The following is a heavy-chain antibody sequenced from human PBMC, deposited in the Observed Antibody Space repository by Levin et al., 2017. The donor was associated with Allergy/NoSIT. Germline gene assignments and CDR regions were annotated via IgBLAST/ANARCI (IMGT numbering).Heavy chain of an antibody. CDR1: GFTFSSYA. D-gene: IGHD3-9*01. J-gene: IGHJ4*02. V-gene: IGHV3-23*01. Sequence: AGGSLRLSCAASGFTFSSYAMSWVRLAPGKGLEWVSAISGSGGSTYYADSVKGRFTISRDNSKNTLYLQMNSLRAEDTAVYYCAKDGVLRYFDWGGGEYYFDYWGQGTLVTVSS. CDR3: AKDGVLRYFDWGGGEYYFDY. CDR2: ISGSGGST.